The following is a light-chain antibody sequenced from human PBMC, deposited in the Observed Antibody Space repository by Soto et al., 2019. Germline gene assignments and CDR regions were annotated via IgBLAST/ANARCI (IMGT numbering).Light chain of an antibody. J-gene: IGLJ3*02. V-gene: IGLV2-14*03. CDR2: DVS. CDR1: NRDVGAYNY. CDR3: SSYTITSTRV. Sequence: QSALTQPASVSGSPGQSITISCTGTNRDVGAYNYVSWYQQHPGKAPKLMIYDVSYRPSGVSNRFSGSKSGNTTSLAISGLQAEDEADYYCSSYTITSTRVFGGGTKLTVL.